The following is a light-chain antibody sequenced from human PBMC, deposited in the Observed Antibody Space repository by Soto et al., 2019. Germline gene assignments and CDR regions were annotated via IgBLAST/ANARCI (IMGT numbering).Light chain of an antibody. CDR3: QQYGSSPLIS. CDR2: GAS. V-gene: IGKV3-20*01. CDR1: QSVSNNY. Sequence: EIVLTQSPGTLSLSPGDRVTLSCRASQSVSNNYLAWYQQKPGQAPRLLIYGASSRATGIPDRFSGSGSGTDFTLTISRLEPEDFAVYSCQQYGSSPLISFGQGTRLEIK. J-gene: IGKJ5*01.